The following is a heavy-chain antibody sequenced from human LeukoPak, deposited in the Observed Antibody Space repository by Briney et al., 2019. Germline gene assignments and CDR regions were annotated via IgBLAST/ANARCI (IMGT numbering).Heavy chain of an antibody. Sequence: SETLSLTCTVSGGSIRSSSYYWGWIRQPPGKGLEWIGSIYYSGSTYYNPSLKSRVTISVDTSKNQFSLKLSSVTAADTAVYYCARVYLTYYYGSGSYYPPPRYYYYMDVWGKGTTVTVSS. D-gene: IGHD3-10*01. CDR1: GGSIRSSSYY. J-gene: IGHJ6*03. CDR3: ARVYLTYYYGSGSYYPPPRYYYYMDV. V-gene: IGHV4-39*07. CDR2: IYYSGST.